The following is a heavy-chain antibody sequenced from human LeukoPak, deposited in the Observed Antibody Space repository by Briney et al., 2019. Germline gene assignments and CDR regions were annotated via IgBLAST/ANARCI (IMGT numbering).Heavy chain of an antibody. J-gene: IGHJ3*01. CDR1: GAYTSNYY. CDR3: ASLSSGAGFDV. D-gene: IGHD3-22*01. CDR2: LHASEST. Sequence: SETLSLTCSVSGAYTSNYYWTWVRQSAAQGLEWIGRLHASESTIYNPSLKSRVTMSLDASKDQLSLTLTSVTAADSAMYYCASLSSGAGFDVWGQGTVVTVSS. V-gene: IGHV4-4*07.